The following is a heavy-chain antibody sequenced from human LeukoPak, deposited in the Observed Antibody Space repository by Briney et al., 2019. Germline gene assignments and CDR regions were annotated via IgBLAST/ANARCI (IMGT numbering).Heavy chain of an antibody. CDR1: GGSISSSSYY. Sequence: SETLSLTCTVSGGSISSSSYYWGWIRQPPGKGLEWIVSIYYIGSTYYNPSLKSRVTISVDTSKNQFSLKLSSVTAADTAMFYCARHDYRNSWFDPWGQGTLVTVSS. CDR2: IYYIGST. CDR3: ARHDYRNSWFDP. V-gene: IGHV4-39*01. D-gene: IGHD4-11*01. J-gene: IGHJ5*02.